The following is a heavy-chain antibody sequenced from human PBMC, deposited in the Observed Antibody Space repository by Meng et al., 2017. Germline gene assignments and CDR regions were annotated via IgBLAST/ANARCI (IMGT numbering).Heavy chain of an antibody. CDR1: GYTFTSYY. CDR2: INPSGGST. CDR3: ASSSGWGDPVYDY. D-gene: IGHD2-21*01. Sequence: QVELGRSGVEVKKPGLSGKGSCNASGYTFTSYYMHWVRQAPGQGLEWMGIINPSGGSTSYAQKFQGRVTMTRDTSTSTVYMELSSLRSEDTAVYYCASSSGWGDPVYDYWGQGTLVTVSS. J-gene: IGHJ4*02. V-gene: IGHV1-46*01.